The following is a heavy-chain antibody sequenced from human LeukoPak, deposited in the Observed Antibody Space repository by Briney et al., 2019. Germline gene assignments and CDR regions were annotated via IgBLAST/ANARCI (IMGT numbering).Heavy chain of an antibody. Sequence: KPSETLSLTCSVSGGSISSYYWSWIRQPPGKGLEWIGYIYYSGSTNYNPSLKSRVTISVDTSKNQFSLKLSSVTAADTAVYYCARVDYGGAFGDYWGQGTLVTVSS. CDR2: IYYSGST. CDR1: GGSISSYY. V-gene: IGHV4-59*08. J-gene: IGHJ4*02. D-gene: IGHD4-23*01. CDR3: ARVDYGGAFGDY.